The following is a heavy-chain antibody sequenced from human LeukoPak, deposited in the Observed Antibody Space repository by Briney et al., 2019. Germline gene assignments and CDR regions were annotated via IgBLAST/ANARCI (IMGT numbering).Heavy chain of an antibody. J-gene: IGHJ2*01. CDR1: GGSVSSYY. V-gene: IGHV4-39*07. Sequence: SETLSLTCTVSGGSVSSYYWGWIRQPPGKGLEWIGSIYYSGSTYYNPSLKSRVTISVDTSKNQFSLKLSSVTAADTAVYYCASSRGSGSYSVRIWDWYFDLWGRGTLVTVSS. CDR2: IYYSGST. D-gene: IGHD1-26*01. CDR3: ASSRGSGSYSVRIWDWYFDL.